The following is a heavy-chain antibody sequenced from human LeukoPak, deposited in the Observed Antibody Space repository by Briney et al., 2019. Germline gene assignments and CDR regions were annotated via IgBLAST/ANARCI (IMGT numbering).Heavy chain of an antibody. CDR3: ARASYSRGSGWHY. D-gene: IGHD6-19*01. J-gene: IGHJ4*02. CDR2: ISSSSSYI. V-gene: IGHV3-21*01. Sequence: GGSLRLSCAASGFTFSSYSMNWVRQAPGKGLEWVSSISSSSSYIYYADSVKGRFTISRDNAKNSLYLQMNSLRAEDTAVYYCARASYSRGSGWHYWGQGTLVTVSS. CDR1: GFTFSSYS.